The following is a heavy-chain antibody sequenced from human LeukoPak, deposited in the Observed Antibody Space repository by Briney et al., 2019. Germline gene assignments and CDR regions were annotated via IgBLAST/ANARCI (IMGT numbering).Heavy chain of an antibody. CDR1: GFTFSSYS. CDR2: ISSSSSYI. D-gene: IGHD3-16*01. Sequence: GGSLRLSCAASGFTFSSYSMNWVRQAPGKGLEWVSSISSSSSYIYYADSVMGRFTITRDNAKNSLYLQMNSLRAEDTAVYYCASGGRTDDYWGQGTLVTVSS. CDR3: ASGGRTDDY. V-gene: IGHV3-21*01. J-gene: IGHJ4*02.